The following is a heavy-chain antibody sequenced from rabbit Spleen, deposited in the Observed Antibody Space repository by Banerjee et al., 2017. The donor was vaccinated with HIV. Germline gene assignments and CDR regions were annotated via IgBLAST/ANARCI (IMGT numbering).Heavy chain of an antibody. J-gene: IGHJ4*01. CDR2: INAVTGKA. D-gene: IGHD7-1*01. CDR1: GFSFSNKAV. V-gene: IGHV1S45*01. CDR3: GRAVFSWYWNL. Sequence: QQRLVESGGGLVKPGASLTLTCKASGFSFSNKAVMCWVRQAPGKGLDWIACINAVTGKAVYASWAKGRLTISKASSTTVTLQMTSLTAADTGTYFCGRAVFSWYWNLWGPGTLVTVS.